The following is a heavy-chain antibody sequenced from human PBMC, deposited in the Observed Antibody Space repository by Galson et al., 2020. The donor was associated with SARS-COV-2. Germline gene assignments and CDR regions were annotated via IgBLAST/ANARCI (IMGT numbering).Heavy chain of an antibody. J-gene: IGHJ3*01. CDR1: GYSFTDYY. Sequence: ASVKVSCQTSGYSFTDYYMHWVRQAPGQRLEWMGWINPYNGGTRYAPNFQGRVTMTRGTSTTYMELRTLRSDDTAVYYCARDLQGSSDALDVWGQGTMVIVSS. CDR3: ARDLQGSSDALDV. D-gene: IGHD1-1*01. V-gene: IGHV1-2*02. CDR2: INPYNGGT.